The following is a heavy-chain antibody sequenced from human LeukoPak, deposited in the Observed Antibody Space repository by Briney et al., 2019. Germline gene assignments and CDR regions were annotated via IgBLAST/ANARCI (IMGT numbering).Heavy chain of an antibody. Sequence: PGGSLRLSCAASGFTFDDYAMHWVRQAPGKGLEWVSGISWNSGSIGYADSVKGRFTISRDNAKNSLYLQMNSLRAEDTALYYCAKDIFYYGSGSSFDYWGQGTLVTVSS. J-gene: IGHJ4*02. CDR2: ISWNSGSI. D-gene: IGHD3-10*01. CDR3: AKDIFYYGSGSSFDY. V-gene: IGHV3-9*01. CDR1: GFTFDDYA.